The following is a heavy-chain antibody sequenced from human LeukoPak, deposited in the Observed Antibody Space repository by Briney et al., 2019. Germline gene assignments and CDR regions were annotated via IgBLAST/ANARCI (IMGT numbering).Heavy chain of an antibody. Sequence: GSLRPSCAASGFTFSNYDMSWVRQAPGKGLEWGSTISGRGGSTYYTDSVKGRFTISRDNSRNTLYLQMNSLRAEDTAVYYCARDYSTTWYDHSFDYWGQGTLVTVSS. V-gene: IGHV3-23*01. CDR1: GFTFSNYD. J-gene: IGHJ4*02. D-gene: IGHD6-13*01. CDR3: ARDYSTTWYDHSFDY. CDR2: ISGRGGST.